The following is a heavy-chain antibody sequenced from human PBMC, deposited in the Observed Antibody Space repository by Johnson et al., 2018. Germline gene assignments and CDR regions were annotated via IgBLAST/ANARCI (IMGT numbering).Heavy chain of an antibody. V-gene: IGHV3-30*18. D-gene: IGHD3-22*01. CDR1: GFTFSRYG. CDR3: AKTPYYYDSSGYYDDAFDI. CDR2: ISYDGSNK. J-gene: IGHJ3*02. Sequence: QVQLVQSGGGVVQPGRSLRLSCAASGFTFSRYGMHWVRQAPGKGLEWVAVISYDGSNKYYADSVKGRFTIPRDNSKNTLYLQMNSLRAEDTAVYYCAKTPYYYDSSGYYDDAFDIWGQGTMVTVSS.